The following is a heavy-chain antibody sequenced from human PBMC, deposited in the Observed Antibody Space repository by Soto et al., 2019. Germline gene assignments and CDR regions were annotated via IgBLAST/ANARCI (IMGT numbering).Heavy chain of an antibody. CDR3: VMVDNYVTPTPQDV. D-gene: IGHD3-16*01. CDR1: GYTFNRYV. J-gene: IGHJ6*02. V-gene: IGHV1-18*01. CDR2: ISAYNGNT. Sequence: ASVKVSCKASGYTFNRYVISWVRQAPGQGLEWMGWISAYNGNTNSASKVQGRLTMTTDTSTSTAYMDLGSLTSDDTAVYYCVMVDNYVTPTPQDVWGQGTTVTVSS.